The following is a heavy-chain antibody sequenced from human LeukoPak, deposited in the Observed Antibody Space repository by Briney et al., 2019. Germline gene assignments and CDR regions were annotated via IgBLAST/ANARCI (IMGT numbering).Heavy chain of an antibody. Sequence: SGGSLRLSCAASGFTFSDYYMSWIRQAPGKGLEWVSYISSSGSTIYYADSVKGRFTISRDNAKNSLYLQMNSLRAEDTAVYYCARDGGFDFWSGYYYYGMDVWGQGTTVTVSS. V-gene: IGHV3-11*01. CDR1: GFTFSDYY. CDR3: ARDGGFDFWSGYYYYGMDV. D-gene: IGHD3-3*01. CDR2: ISSSGSTI. J-gene: IGHJ6*02.